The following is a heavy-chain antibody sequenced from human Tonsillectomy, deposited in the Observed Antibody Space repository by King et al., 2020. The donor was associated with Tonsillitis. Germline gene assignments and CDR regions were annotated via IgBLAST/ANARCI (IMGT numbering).Heavy chain of an antibody. J-gene: IGHJ3*02. V-gene: IGHV3-9*01. CDR2: ISWKSTST. D-gene: IGHD3-22*01. CDR3: AKDIKAPYDSRYGAFDI. CDR1: GFTFDDYA. Sequence: VQLVEYGGGWVQPGRSLRLSCAASGFTFDDYAIHWVRQAPGKGLEWVSGISWKSTSTGYADSVKGRFTISRDNAKNSLYLQMNNLRTEDTALYFCAKDIKAPYDSRYGAFDIWGQGTMVTVSS.